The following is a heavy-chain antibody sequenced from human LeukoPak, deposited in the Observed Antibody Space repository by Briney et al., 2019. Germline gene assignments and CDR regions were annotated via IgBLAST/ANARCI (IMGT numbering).Heavy chain of an antibody. J-gene: IGHJ6*03. CDR3: ARGLRGYSYGYSYYYYYYMDV. Sequence: SETLSLTCTVSGYSISSGYYWSWIRQPPGKGLEWIGEINHSGSTNYNPSLKSRVTISVDTSKNQFSLKLSSVTAADTAVYYCARGLRGYSYGYSYYYYYYMDVWGKGTTVTVSS. CDR1: GYSISSGYY. D-gene: IGHD5-18*01. V-gene: IGHV4-38-2*02. CDR2: INHSGST.